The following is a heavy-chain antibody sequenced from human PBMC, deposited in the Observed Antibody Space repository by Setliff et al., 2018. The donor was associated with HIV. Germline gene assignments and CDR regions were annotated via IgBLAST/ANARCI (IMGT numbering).Heavy chain of an antibody. D-gene: IGHD2-2*01. CDR3: ARHAAGPDGPFDY. J-gene: IGHJ4*02. CDR1: GYSMSSGHY. V-gene: IGHV4-38-2*01. Sequence: PSETLSLTCGVSGYSMSSGHYWGWIRQPPGKGLEWIGNVYHTGSTYYNPSLKSRVTISVDTSKNQFSLKLSSVIAADTAVYYCARHAAGPDGPFDYWGQGTLVTVSS. CDR2: VYHTGST.